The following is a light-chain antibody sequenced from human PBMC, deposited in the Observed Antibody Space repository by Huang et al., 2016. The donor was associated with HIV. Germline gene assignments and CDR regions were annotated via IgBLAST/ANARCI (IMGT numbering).Light chain of an antibody. CDR1: QSVNSS. Sequence: EIVLTQSPATLSLSPGKRATLSCRALQSVNSSLAWYQQKPGQAPRLLIYDASNRATGIPARFSGSGSGTDFTLTISNVQSEDFAVYYCQQRSAWPLTFGGGTKVEI. J-gene: IGKJ4*01. V-gene: IGKV3-11*01. CDR3: QQRSAWPLT. CDR2: DAS.